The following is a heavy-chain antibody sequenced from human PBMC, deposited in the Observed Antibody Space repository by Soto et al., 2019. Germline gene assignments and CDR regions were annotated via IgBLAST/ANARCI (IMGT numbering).Heavy chain of an antibody. CDR1: GYTFTNYA. CDR2: INAGNGNT. Sequence: QVQLVQSGAEEKKPGASVKVSCKASGYTFTNYAMHWVRQAPGQRLEWMGWINAGNGNTKYSQKFQGRGTITSDTSASTAYMELSSLRSEDTAVYYCARVSGYYFLDYWGQGTLVTVSS. J-gene: IGHJ4*02. D-gene: IGHD5-12*01. CDR3: ARVSGYYFLDY. V-gene: IGHV1-3*05.